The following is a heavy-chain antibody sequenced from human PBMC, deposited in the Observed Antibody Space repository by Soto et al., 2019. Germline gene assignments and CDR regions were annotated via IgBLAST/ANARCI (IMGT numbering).Heavy chain of an antibody. J-gene: IGHJ3*02. CDR3: KREDIENSDGPYDALDI. D-gene: IGHD2-15*01. CDR2: MNPKSGGT. CDR1: GYTVSAYY. Sequence: ASVKVSCKVSGYTVSAYYTHWVRQAPGQGLERMGWMNPKSGGTYFAQKFQGRVTLTRDTSISTAYMEVNRLGSDDTAVYYCKREDIENSDGPYDALDIWGQGTTVT. V-gene: IGHV1-2*02.